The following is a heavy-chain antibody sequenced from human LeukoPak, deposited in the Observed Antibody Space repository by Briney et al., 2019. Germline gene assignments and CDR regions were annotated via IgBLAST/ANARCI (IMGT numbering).Heavy chain of an antibody. D-gene: IGHD2-21*02. CDR1: GFTFSSYS. CDR3: AKDARAYCGGDCYPRGDY. V-gene: IGHV3-21*01. Sequence: PGGSLRLSCVASGFTFSSYSMNWVRQAPGKGLEWVSSISSSSSYIYYADSVKGRFTISRDNAKNTLYLQMNSLRAEDTAVYYCAKDARAYCGGDCYPRGDYWGQGTLVTVSS. J-gene: IGHJ4*02. CDR2: ISSSSSYI.